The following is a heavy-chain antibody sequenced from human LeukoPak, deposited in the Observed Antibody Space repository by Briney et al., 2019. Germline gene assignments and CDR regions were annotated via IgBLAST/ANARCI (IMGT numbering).Heavy chain of an antibody. CDR2: IYYSGST. D-gene: IGHD6-13*01. CDR1: GGSISSYY. Sequence: SETLSLTCTVSGGSISSYYWSWIRQPPGKGLEWIEYIYYSGSTNYNPSLKSRVTISVDTSKNQFSLKLSSVTAADTAVYYCARGGIAAAHFDPWGQGTLVTVSS. V-gene: IGHV4-59*01. CDR3: ARGGIAAAHFDP. J-gene: IGHJ5*02.